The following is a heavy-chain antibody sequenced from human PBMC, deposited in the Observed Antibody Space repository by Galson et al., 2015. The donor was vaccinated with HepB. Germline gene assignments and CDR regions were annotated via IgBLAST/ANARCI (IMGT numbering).Heavy chain of an antibody. CDR2: IRYDGSNK. CDR1: GFTFSSYG. J-gene: IGHJ3*02. CDR3: AKDGNYDILTGYYNHDAFDI. D-gene: IGHD3-9*01. Sequence: SLRLSCAASGFTFSSYGMHWVRQAPGKGLEWVAFIRYDGSNKYYADSVKGRFTISRDNSKNTLYLQMNSLRAEDTAVYYCAKDGNYDILTGYYNHDAFDIWGQGTMVTVSS. V-gene: IGHV3-30*02.